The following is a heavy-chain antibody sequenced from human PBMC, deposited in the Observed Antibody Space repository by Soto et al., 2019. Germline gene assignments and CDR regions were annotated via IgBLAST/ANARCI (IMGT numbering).Heavy chain of an antibody. Sequence: GGSLRLSCAASGFTFSSYAMHWVRQAPGKGLEWVAVISYDGSNKYYADSVKGRFTISRDNSKNTLYLQMNSLRAEDTAVYYCARSCSGSYYFFDYWGQRSLVTGSS. CDR1: GFTFSSYA. CDR2: ISYDGSNK. CDR3: ARSCSGSYYFFDY. V-gene: IGHV3-30-3*01. J-gene: IGHJ4*02. D-gene: IGHD3-10*02.